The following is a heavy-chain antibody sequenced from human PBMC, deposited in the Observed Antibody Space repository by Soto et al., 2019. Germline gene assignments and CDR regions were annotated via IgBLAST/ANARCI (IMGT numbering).Heavy chain of an antibody. D-gene: IGHD3-22*01. CDR1: VFTVSSNY. Sequence: GALRLSCAASVFTVSSNYMSWVRQAPGKGLEWVSVIYSGGSTYYADSVKGRFTISRDNSKNTLYLQMNSLRAEDTAVYYCARDAALDYYDSSGYLGYWGQGTLVTVSS. J-gene: IGHJ4*02. V-gene: IGHV3-53*01. CDR2: IYSGGST. CDR3: ARDAALDYYDSSGYLGY.